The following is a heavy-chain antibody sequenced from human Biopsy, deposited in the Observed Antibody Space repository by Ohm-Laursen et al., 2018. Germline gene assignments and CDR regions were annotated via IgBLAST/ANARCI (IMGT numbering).Heavy chain of an antibody. Sequence: ASVKVSCKASGYLFIYYGISWVRQAPGQGLEWLGWINPYNDDTHYAQKVQGRVTMTTDTSTNTAYMELRSLRSDDTALYYCALGGMRFLEWPGDFFKSWGQGTLVTVSS. V-gene: IGHV1-18*01. CDR3: ALGGMRFLEWPGDFFKS. J-gene: IGHJ4*02. D-gene: IGHD3-3*01. CDR1: GYLFIYYG. CDR2: INPYNDDT.